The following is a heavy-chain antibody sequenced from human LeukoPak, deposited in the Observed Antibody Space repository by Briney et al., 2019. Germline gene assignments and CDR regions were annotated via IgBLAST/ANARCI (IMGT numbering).Heavy chain of an antibody. V-gene: IGHV3-7*03. CDR3: ARVDIVVVVAALGWFDP. J-gene: IGHJ5*02. CDR1: GFTFSSYW. Sequence: GGSLRLSCVASGFTFSSYWMSWVRQAPGKGLEWVANIKQDGSEKYYVDSVKGRFTIFRDNAKNSLYLQMNSLRAEDTAVYYCARVDIVVVVAALGWFDPWGQGTLVTVSS. CDR2: IKQDGSEK. D-gene: IGHD2-15*01.